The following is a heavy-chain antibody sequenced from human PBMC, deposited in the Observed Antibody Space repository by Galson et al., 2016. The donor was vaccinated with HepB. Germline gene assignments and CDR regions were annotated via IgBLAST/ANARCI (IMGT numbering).Heavy chain of an antibody. CDR2: IHYDGIAK. J-gene: IGHJ4*02. Sequence: SLRLSCAASGLSFSSHDMHWVRQVPVKGLEWVAVIHYDGIAKFYEDSVKGRFTISRDTSTKTLYLQMNSLTAEDTAVYYCARGAWYGSTETGYWGQGTLVTVSS. CDR1: GLSFSSHD. D-gene: IGHD3-10*01. CDR3: ARGAWYGSTETGY. V-gene: IGHV3-33*08.